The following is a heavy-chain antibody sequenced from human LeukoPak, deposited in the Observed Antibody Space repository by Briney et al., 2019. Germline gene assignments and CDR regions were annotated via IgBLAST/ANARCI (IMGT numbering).Heavy chain of an antibody. CDR1: GFTFSTYN. Sequence: GGSLRLSCAASGFTFSTYNMHWVRQAPGTGLEWVAVIWSDGSNKFYADSVKGRFTISRDNSKNTLFLQMNSLRAEDTALYSCARDRGGSKYFDSWGQGTLVTVSS. J-gene: IGHJ4*02. D-gene: IGHD3-10*01. V-gene: IGHV3-33*01. CDR3: ARDRGGSKYFDS. CDR2: IWSDGSNK.